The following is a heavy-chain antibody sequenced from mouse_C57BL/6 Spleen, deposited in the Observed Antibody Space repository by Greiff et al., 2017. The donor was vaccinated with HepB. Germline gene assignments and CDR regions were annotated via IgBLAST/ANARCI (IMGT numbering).Heavy chain of an antibody. J-gene: IGHJ2*01. CDR2: IYPGDGDT. Sequence: VQLVESGPELVKPGASVKISCKASGYAFSSSWMNWVKQRPGKGLEWIGRIYPGDGDTNYNGKFKGKATLTADKSSSTAYMQLSSLTSEDSAVCVCARQDGSSYFDYWGQGTTLTVSS. CDR3: ARQDGSSYFDY. V-gene: IGHV1-82*01. D-gene: IGHD1-1*01. CDR1: GYAFSSSW.